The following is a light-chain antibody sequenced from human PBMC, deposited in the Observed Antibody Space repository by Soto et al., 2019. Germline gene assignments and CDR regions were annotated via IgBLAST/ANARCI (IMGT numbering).Light chain of an antibody. CDR3: SSYTSTRSYV. CDR2: DVS. J-gene: IGLJ1*01. Sequence: ALTQPASVSGSPGQSITISCTGTSSDVGGYNYVSWYLQHPGRAPKLMIYDVSNRPSGVSNRFSGSKSGNTASLTISGLQAEDEADYYCSSYTSTRSYVFGTGTKVTVL. V-gene: IGLV2-14*03. CDR1: SSDVGGYNY.